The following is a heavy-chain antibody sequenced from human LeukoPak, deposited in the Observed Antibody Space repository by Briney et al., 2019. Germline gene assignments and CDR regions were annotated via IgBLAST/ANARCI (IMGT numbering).Heavy chain of an antibody. CDR3: AKSGITAGGTGGWFDP. J-gene: IGHJ5*02. Sequence: GGSLRLSCAASGFTFSSYAMSWVRQAPGKGLEWVSAISGSGGSTYYADSVKGRFTISRDNSKNTLYLQMNSLRAEDTAVYYCAKSGITAGGTGGWFDPWGQGTLVTVSS. CDR2: ISGSGGST. V-gene: IGHV3-23*01. CDR1: GFTFSSYA. D-gene: IGHD6-13*01.